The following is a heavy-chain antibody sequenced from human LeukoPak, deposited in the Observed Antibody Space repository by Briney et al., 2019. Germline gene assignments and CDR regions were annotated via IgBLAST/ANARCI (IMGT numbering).Heavy chain of an antibody. CDR2: ISAYNGNT. CDR1: DYTFTSYG. CDR3: AREQHYYGSGSYSH. J-gene: IGHJ4*02. Sequence: ASVKVSCKASDYTFTSYGISWVRQAPGQGLEWMGWISAYNGNTNYAQKLQGRVTMTTDTSTSTAYMELRSLRSDDTAVYYCAREQHYYGSGSYSHWGQGTLVTVSS. V-gene: IGHV1-18*01. D-gene: IGHD3-10*01.